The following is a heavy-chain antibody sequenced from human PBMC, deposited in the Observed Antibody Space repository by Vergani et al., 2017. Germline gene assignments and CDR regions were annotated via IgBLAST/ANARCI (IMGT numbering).Heavy chain of an antibody. V-gene: IGHV3-23*01. CDR2: ISGSGRSS. J-gene: IGHJ4*02. Sequence: EVQLLESGGGLVQPGGSLRLSCSASGFTFSNYAMNWVRQAPGKGLEWVSAISGSGRSSNYADSVKGRFTISRDNSKNTLYLQMDSLSAEDTAIDYCAKYSAVSWYYDISGYTSDSWGQGTLVTVSS. D-gene: IGHD3-22*01. CDR1: GFTFSNYA. CDR3: AKYSAVSWYYDISGYTSDS.